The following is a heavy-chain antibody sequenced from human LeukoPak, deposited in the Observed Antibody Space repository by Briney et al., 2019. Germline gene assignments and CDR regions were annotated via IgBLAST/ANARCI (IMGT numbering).Heavy chain of an antibody. V-gene: IGHV3-30*02. D-gene: IGHD3-22*01. Sequence: PGGSLRLSCAASGLTFSNFPMHWVRQAPGKGLEWVALIQDDGATTNYVDSVRGRFTISRDNSKSTAYLQMNSLKPDDTAVYYCATQSITLAVVISPFDYWGQGTLVTVSS. J-gene: IGHJ4*02. CDR1: GLTFSNFP. CDR3: ATQSITLAVVISPFDY. CDR2: IQDDGATT.